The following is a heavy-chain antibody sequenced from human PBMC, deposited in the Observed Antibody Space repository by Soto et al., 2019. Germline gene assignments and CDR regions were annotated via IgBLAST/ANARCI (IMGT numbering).Heavy chain of an antibody. J-gene: IGHJ6*02. CDR1: GGTSSRNA. Sequence: SAKVSCKASGGTSSRNAISWVRLAPGQGLEWMGGTIPMFNIAKNAQKFQGRVTITADESRNTAYMELSSLRSEDTAVYYCARGRELDDDDYPDYGMDVWGQGTTVTVSS. CDR2: TIPMFNIA. V-gene: IGHV1-69*13. CDR3: ARGRELDDDDYPDYGMDV. D-gene: IGHD4-17*01.